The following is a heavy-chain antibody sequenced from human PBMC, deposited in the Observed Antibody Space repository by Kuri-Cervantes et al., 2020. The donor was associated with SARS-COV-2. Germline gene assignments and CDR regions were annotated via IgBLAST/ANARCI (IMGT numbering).Heavy chain of an antibody. Sequence: ASVKVSCKVSGYTLTELSMHWVRQAPGKGLEWMGGFDPKDGETIYAQKFQGRVTMTEDTSTDTAYMELSSLRSEDTAVYYCARVPYSSGLYYYYYYYMDVWGKGTTVTVSS. CDR1: GYTLTELS. V-gene: IGHV1-24*01. CDR3: ARVPYSSGLYYYYYYYMDV. CDR2: FDPKDGET. J-gene: IGHJ6*03. D-gene: IGHD6-19*01.